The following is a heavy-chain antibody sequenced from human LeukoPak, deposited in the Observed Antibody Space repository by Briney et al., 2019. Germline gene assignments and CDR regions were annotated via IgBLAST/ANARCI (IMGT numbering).Heavy chain of an antibody. CDR3: AKGYRLQWELGGYFDY. V-gene: IGHV3-9*01. CDR2: ISWNSGSI. Sequence: GGSLRLSCAASGFTFDDYAMHWVRQAPGNGLEWVSGISWNSGSIGYADSVKGRFTISRDNAKNSLYLQMNSLRAEDTALYYCAKGYRLQWELGGYFDYWGQGTLVTVSS. D-gene: IGHD1-26*01. CDR1: GFTFDDYA. J-gene: IGHJ4*02.